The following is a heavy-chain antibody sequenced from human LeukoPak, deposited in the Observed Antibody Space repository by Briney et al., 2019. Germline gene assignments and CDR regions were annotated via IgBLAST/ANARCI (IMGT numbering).Heavy chain of an antibody. V-gene: IGHV3-23*01. CDR3: AKTTTGYSSGRYPGWPVDY. Sequence: GGSLRLSCAASGFTFSSYAMYWVRQAPGKGLEWVSGIFGSGGSAHYADSVKGRFTIFRDNSKNTVYLQMNSLGAEDTAVYYCAKTTTGYSSGRYPGWPVDYWDQGPLVTVSS. CDR1: GFTFSSYA. J-gene: IGHJ4*02. CDR2: IFGSGGSA. D-gene: IGHD6-19*01.